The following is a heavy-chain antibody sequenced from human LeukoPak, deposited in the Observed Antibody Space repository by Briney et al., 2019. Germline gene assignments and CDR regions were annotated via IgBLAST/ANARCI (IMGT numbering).Heavy chain of an antibody. Sequence: ASVKVSCKASGYTFTCYYMHWVRQAPGQGLEWMGWINPNSGGTNYAQKFQGRVTMTRDTSISTAYMELSRLRSDDTAVYYCARERLPSYYYYGMDVWGQGTTVTVSS. CDR3: ARERLPSYYYYGMDV. CDR2: INPNSGGT. V-gene: IGHV1-2*02. J-gene: IGHJ6*02. CDR1: GYTFTCYY. D-gene: IGHD4-11*01.